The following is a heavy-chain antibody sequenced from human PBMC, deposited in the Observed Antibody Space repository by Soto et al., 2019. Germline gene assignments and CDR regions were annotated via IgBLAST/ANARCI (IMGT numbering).Heavy chain of an antibody. J-gene: IGHJ6*02. D-gene: IGHD6-19*01. CDR1: GGSFSGYY. CDR2: INHSGST. V-gene: IGHV4-34*01. CDR3: ARGQGSGWYKYYYYYYGMDV. Sequence: ETLSLTCAVYGGSFSGYYWSWIRQPPGKGLEWIGEINHSGSTNYNPSLKSRVTISVDTSKNQFSLKLSSVTAADTAVYYCARGQGSGWYKYYYYYYGMDVWGQGTTVTVSS.